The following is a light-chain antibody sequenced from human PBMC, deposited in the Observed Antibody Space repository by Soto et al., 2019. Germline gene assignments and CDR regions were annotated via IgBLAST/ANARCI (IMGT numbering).Light chain of an antibody. CDR2: GAY. CDR3: QQXGSSPLWT. V-gene: IGKV3-20*01. CDR1: QSVSSSY. Sequence: VLTQSPGTLSVSPGERASLSCRASQSVSSSYLAWYQQRPGQAPRLIIYGAYSRATGIPDTFSGSGSGTDFTPTIIRLEPEDFAVYYCQQXGSSPLWTXGQGTKVEIK. J-gene: IGKJ1*01.